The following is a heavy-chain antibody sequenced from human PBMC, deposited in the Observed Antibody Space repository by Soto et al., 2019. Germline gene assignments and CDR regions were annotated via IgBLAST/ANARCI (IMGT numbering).Heavy chain of an antibody. CDR1: GGSISSGGYY. CDR2: IYYSGST. J-gene: IGHJ6*03. V-gene: IGHV4-61*08. CDR3: ARGDYYYYYMDV. Sequence: SETLSLTCTVSGGSISSGGYYWSWIRQHPGKGLEWIGYIYYSGSTNYNPSLKSRVTISVDTSKNQFSLKLSSVTAADTAVYYCARGDYYYYYMDVWGKGTTVTVSS.